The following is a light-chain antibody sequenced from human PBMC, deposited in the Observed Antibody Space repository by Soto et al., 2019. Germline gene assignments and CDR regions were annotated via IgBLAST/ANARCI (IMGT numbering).Light chain of an antibody. CDR2: WTS. V-gene: IGKV4-1*01. CDR3: QQYHSFPWT. J-gene: IGKJ1*01. CDR1: QSLLSTSTRKTY. Sequence: IVVTQSPDSLAVSLGETATITCRSSQSLLSTSTRKTYLAWYQQRVGQPPKLLIYWTSTRQPGVPARFSGRGSGTDFTLTINDLQAEDVAVYFCQQYHSFPWTFGQGTKVDIK.